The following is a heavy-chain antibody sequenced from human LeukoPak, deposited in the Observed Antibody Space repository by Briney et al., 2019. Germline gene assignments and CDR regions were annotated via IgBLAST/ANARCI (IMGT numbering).Heavy chain of an antibody. CDR1: GYTFTGYF. CDR2: INPNSGGT. V-gene: IGHV1-2*02. D-gene: IGHD3-3*01. J-gene: IGHJ4*02. CDR3: ARTYDFWSGYANLAY. Sequence: GASVKVSCKASGYTFTGYFIHWVRQAPGQGLEWMGWINPNSGGTNCAQKFQGRVAMTRDASISTAYMELSRLRSDDTAAVYYCARTYDFWSGYANLAYWGQGTLVTVSS.